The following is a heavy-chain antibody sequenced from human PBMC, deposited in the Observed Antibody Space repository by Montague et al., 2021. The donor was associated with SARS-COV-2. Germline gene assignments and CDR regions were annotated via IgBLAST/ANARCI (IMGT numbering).Heavy chain of an antibody. D-gene: IGHD2-2*01. Sequence: SETLSLTCAVHGGSFSGYNWSWIRQPPGKGLDWIGEANHSGGTNYNPSLQSRVTISADTSKNQFSLKLTSVTAPDTGVYYCARLREGVVPAPILGLGPFYPYYYMDVWGQGTTVTVSS. V-gene: IGHV4-34*01. CDR2: ANHSGGT. J-gene: IGHJ6*03. CDR3: ARLREGVVPAPILGLGPFYPYYYMDV. CDR1: GGSFSGYN.